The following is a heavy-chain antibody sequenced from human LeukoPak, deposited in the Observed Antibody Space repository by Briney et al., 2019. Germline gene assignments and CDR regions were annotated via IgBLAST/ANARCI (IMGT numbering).Heavy chain of an antibody. CDR3: AKSLGYCSSTSCGDDAFDI. CDR2: ISGSGGST. D-gene: IGHD2-2*01. Sequence: PGGSLRLSCAASGFTFSSYAMSWVRQAPGKGLEWVSAISGSGGSTYYADSVKGRFTISRDNSKNTLYLQMNSLRAEDTAVYYCAKSLGYCSSTSCGDDAFDIWGQGTMVTVSS. V-gene: IGHV3-23*01. J-gene: IGHJ3*02. CDR1: GFTFSSYA.